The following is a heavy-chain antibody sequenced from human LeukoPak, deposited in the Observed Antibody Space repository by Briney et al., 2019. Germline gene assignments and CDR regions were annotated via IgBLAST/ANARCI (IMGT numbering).Heavy chain of an antibody. CDR3: ARSGGPLNCFYP. Sequence: PSETLSLTCAVYGGSFSGYYWSWIRQPPGKGLEWIGEINHSGYTNYNPSLKSRVTISVDTSKNQFSLRLSSVTAADTAVYYCARSGGPLNCFYPWGQGTLVTVSS. CDR1: GGSFSGYY. J-gene: IGHJ5*02. D-gene: IGHD2-15*01. CDR2: INHSGYT. V-gene: IGHV4-34*01.